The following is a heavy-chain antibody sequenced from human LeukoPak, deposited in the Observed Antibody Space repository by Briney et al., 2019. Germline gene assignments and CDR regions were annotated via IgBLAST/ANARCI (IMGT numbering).Heavy chain of an antibody. D-gene: IGHD5-18*01. CDR1: GGSISSSSYY. CDR2: IYYSGST. Sequence: SETLSLTRTVSGGSISSSSYYWGWIRQPPGKGLEGIGSIYYSGSTYYNPSLKSRVTISVDTSKNQFSLKLSSVTAADTAVYYCARPTSADTAMDGFDYWGQGTLVTVSS. V-gene: IGHV4-39*07. CDR3: ARPTSADTAMDGFDY. J-gene: IGHJ4*02.